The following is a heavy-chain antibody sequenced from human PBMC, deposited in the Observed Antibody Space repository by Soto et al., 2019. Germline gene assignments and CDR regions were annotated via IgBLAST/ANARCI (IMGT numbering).Heavy chain of an antibody. D-gene: IGHD3-10*01. CDR2: VNPILSMS. Sequence: QVQLVQSGAEVKRPGSSVKVSCKASVDTFNFYSINWVRQAPGVGLEWVGRVNPILSMSTYAQRFQGRVTMTADKSTSTAYMELRSRRSEDTAIYYCARSYGSGYRAFDYGGQGALVTVSS. J-gene: IGHJ4*02. V-gene: IGHV1-69*02. CDR3: ARSYGSGYRAFDY. CDR1: VDTFNFYS.